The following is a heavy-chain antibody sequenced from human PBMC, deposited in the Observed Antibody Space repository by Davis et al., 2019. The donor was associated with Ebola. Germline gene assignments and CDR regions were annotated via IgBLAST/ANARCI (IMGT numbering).Heavy chain of an antibody. CDR3: ARGYYGGWFDP. V-gene: IGHV4-34*01. CDR2: INHSGST. D-gene: IGHD3-10*01. J-gene: IGHJ5*02. Sequence: MPSETLSLTCAVYGGSFSGYYWSWIRQPPGKGLEWIGEINHSGSTNYNPSLKSRVTISVDTSKNQFSLKLSSVTAADTAVYYCARGYYGGWFDPWGREPWSPSPQ. CDR1: GGSFSGYY.